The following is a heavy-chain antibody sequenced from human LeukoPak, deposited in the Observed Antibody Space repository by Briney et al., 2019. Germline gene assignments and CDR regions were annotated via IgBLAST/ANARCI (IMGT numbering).Heavy chain of an antibody. V-gene: IGHV3-23*01. CDR1: GFTFSSYT. Sequence: GGSLRLSCAASGFTFSSYTMRWVRQAPGKGLEWVSAISGSGGSTFYADSVKGRFTISRDNSKNTLYLQMNNLRAEDTAIYYCAKKYSSGQGRPYDYWGQGTLVTVSS. CDR3: AKKYSSGQGRPYDY. J-gene: IGHJ4*02. CDR2: ISGSGGST. D-gene: IGHD6-19*01.